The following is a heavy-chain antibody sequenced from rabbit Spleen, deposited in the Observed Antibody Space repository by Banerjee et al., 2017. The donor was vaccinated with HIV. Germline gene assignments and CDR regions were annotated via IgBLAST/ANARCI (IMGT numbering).Heavy chain of an antibody. Sequence: QSLEESGGDLLKPGASLTLTCTASGVSFSISSYMCWVRQAPGKGLEWIACIDAGSSGFTYFATWAKGRFTISKTSSTTVTLQMTRLTAADTATYFCARDTASSFSSYGMDLWGPGTLVTVS. CDR1: GVSFSISSY. CDR3: ARDTASSFSSYGMDL. J-gene: IGHJ6*01. V-gene: IGHV1S40*01. CDR2: IDAGSSGFT. D-gene: IGHD8-1*01.